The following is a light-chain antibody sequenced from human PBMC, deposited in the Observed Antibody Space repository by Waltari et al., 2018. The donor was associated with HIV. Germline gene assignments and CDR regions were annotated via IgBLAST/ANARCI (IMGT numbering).Light chain of an antibody. Sequence: EIVLTQSPGTLSWSPGERATLTCRASQTINRSFLAWYQQKPGQAPRLLVSGASSRATGVSDRFSGSGSGTDFTLTISRLEPEDFAVYYCQQYGGSPLTFGGGTKVEI. CDR1: QTINRSF. J-gene: IGKJ4*01. V-gene: IGKV3-20*01. CDR2: GAS. CDR3: QQYGGSPLT.